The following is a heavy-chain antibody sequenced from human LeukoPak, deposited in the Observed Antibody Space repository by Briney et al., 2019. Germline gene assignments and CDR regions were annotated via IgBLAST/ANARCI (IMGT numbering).Heavy chain of an antibody. CDR3: ARGSTVTTLDH. CDR2: IYPSDSDA. J-gene: IGHJ4*02. Sequence: GESLKISCQTSGYRFTDYWIGWVRQMPGKSLEWVGIIYPSDSDARFSPSFQGQVTMSVDRSTNTAYLHWSTLTASDTAMYYCARGSTVTTLDHWGQGTLVTVSS. D-gene: IGHD4-11*01. V-gene: IGHV5-51*01. CDR1: GYRFTDYW.